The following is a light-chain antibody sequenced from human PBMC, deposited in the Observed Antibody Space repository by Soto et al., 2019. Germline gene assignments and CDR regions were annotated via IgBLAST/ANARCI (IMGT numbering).Light chain of an antibody. J-gene: IGKJ1*01. CDR3: MQALQTPWA. CDR2: VGS. CDR1: QSLLHSNGNNY. V-gene: IGKV2-28*01. Sequence: DIVMTQSPLSLPVTPGEPASISCRSSQSLLHSNGNNYLDWYLQKPGQSPQLLVYVGSNRATGXPDXXXXXXXXXXXTLKISRVEAEDVEVYYCMQALQTPWAFGQGTKVEIK.